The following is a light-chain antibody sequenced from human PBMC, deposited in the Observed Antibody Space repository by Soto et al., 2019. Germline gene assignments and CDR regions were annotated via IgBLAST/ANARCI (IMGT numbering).Light chain of an antibody. CDR1: SSDVGGYNY. CDR3: SSFTSSSTLV. J-gene: IGLJ1*01. Sequence: QSVLTQPASVSGSPGQSITISCTGTSSDVGGYNYVSWYQQHPGKVPKLMIYEVSNRPSGVVNRFSGSKSGNTASLTISGLQAEDEADYYCSSFTSSSTLVFGTGTKVTVL. CDR2: EVS. V-gene: IGLV2-14*01.